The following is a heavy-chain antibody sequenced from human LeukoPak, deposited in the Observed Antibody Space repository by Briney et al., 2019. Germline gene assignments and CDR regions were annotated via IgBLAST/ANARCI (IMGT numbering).Heavy chain of an antibody. V-gene: IGHV3-74*01. J-gene: IGHJ4*02. CDR1: GFTFSNYW. D-gene: IGHD2-2*01. CDR2: SQSDGITT. Sequence: GGSLRLSCAVSGFTFSNYWMHWVRQAPGKGLVWVSCSQSDGITTSYADSVKGRFTISRDNAKNTLYLQMNSLKVEDTAVYYCVPSAMPELDYWGQGTPVTVSS. CDR3: VPSAMPELDY.